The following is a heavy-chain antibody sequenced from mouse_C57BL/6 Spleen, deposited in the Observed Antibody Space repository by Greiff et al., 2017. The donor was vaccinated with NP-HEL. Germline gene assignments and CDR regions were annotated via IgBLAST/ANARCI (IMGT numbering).Heavy chain of an antibody. CDR3: AREWGIITTVVDFDY. CDR1: GYTFTSYW. V-gene: IGHV1-55*01. D-gene: IGHD1-1*01. CDR2: IYPGSGST. J-gene: IGHJ2*01. Sequence: QVQLQQPGAELVKPGASVKMSCKASGYTFTSYWITWVKQRPGQGLEWIGDIYPGSGSTNYNEKFKSKATLTVDTSSSTAYMQLSSLTSEDSAVYYCAREWGIITTVVDFDYWGQGTTLTVSS.